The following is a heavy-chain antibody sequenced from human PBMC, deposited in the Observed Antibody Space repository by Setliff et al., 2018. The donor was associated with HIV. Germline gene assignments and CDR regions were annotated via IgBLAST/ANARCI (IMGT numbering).Heavy chain of an antibody. CDR1: GFSFSSYS. J-gene: IGHJ6*03. V-gene: IGHV3-48*01. CDR2: ISPSSTII. D-gene: IGHD6-6*01. CDR3: ARDQSQSIVARQDGVYYYYYMDV. Sequence: GGSLRLSCGASGFSFSSYSMNWVRQAPGKGLEWVSYISPSSTIIYYPDSVKGRFTTSRDNARNSLYLEMNSLRADDTAVYYCARDQSQSIVARQDGVYYYYYMDVWGKGTTVTVSS.